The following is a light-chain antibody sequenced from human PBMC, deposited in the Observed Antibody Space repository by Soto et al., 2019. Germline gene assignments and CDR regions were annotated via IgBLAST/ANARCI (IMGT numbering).Light chain of an antibody. Sequence: DLQMTQSPSTLSASVGDRVTITCRASQSISSWVAWYQQKPGKAPKLLIYKASTLEGGVPSRFSGSGSGTDFTLTISRLEPEDFALYHCQQYGGSPITFGQGTRLEIK. CDR2: KAS. J-gene: IGKJ5*01. CDR3: QQYGGSPIT. CDR1: QSISSW. V-gene: IGKV1-5*03.